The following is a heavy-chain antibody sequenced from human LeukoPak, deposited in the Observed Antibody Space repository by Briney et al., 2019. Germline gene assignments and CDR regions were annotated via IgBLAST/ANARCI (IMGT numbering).Heavy chain of an antibody. CDR3: ARVVSNYYDSSYFDAFDI. V-gene: IGHV1-69*04. Sequence: SVKVSCKASGVTFSSYAISWVRQAPGQGLEWMGRIIPILGIANYAQKFQGRVTITADKSTSTAYMELSSLRSEDTAVYYCARVVSNYYDSSYFDAFDIWGQGTMVTVSS. D-gene: IGHD3-22*01. CDR2: IIPILGIA. CDR1: GVTFSSYA. J-gene: IGHJ3*02.